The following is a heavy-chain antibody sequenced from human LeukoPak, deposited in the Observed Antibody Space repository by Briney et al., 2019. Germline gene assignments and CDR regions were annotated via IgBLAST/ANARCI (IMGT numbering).Heavy chain of an antibody. CDR1: GFTFSSYS. D-gene: IGHD5-18*01. CDR2: ISSSSSTI. V-gene: IGHV3-48*01. CDR3: ARDRSFGSQLWLEYAFDI. Sequence: GGSLRLSCAASGFTFSSYSMNWVRQAPGKGLEWVSYISSSSSTIYYADSVKGRFTISRDNAKNSLYLQMNSLRAEDTAVYYCARDRSFGSQLWLEYAFDIWGQGTMVTVSS. J-gene: IGHJ3*02.